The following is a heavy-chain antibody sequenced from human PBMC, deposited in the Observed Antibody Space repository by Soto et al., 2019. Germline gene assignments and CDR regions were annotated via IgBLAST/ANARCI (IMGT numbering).Heavy chain of an antibody. V-gene: IGHV1-69*13. CDR2: IIPIFGTA. CDR1: GGTFSSYA. CDR3: ARGRILPGIAAAGTILRFRPYFDY. Sequence: GASVKVSCKASGGTFSSYAISWVRQAPGQGLEWMGGIIPIFGTANYAQKFQGRVTVTADESTSTAYMELSSLRSADTAVYYCARGRILPGIAAAGTILRFRPYFDYWGQGTLVTVSS. J-gene: IGHJ4*02. D-gene: IGHD6-13*01.